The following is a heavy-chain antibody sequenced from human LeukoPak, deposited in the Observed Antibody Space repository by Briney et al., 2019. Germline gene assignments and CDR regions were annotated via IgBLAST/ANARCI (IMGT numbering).Heavy chain of an antibody. D-gene: IGHD5-12*01. CDR2: ISSDGINK. V-gene: IGHV3-30*14. J-gene: IGHJ6*02. Sequence: PGGSLRLSCAASGFTFSAYTMNWVRQAPGKGLEWVAVISSDGINKYYADSVKGRFTISRDNSKNTLYLQMNSLRAEDTAVYYCATGGWGYTNPIYGMDVWGQGTTVTVSS. CDR3: ATGGWGYTNPIYGMDV. CDR1: GFTFSAYT.